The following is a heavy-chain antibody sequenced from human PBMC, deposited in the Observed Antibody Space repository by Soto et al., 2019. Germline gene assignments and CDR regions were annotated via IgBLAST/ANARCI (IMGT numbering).Heavy chain of an antibody. J-gene: IGHJ5*02. CDR1: GGIVCSTIHH. V-gene: IGHV4-39*01. D-gene: IGHD6-13*01. Sequence: TDLRPSTETDRGGIVCSTIHHWGWIRQPPGKGLEWIGSIYYSGSTYYNPSLKSRVTISVDTSKNQFSLKLSSVTAADTAVYYCARCSSWTNWFDPWGQGTLVT. CDR2: IYYSGST. CDR3: ARCSSWTNWFDP.